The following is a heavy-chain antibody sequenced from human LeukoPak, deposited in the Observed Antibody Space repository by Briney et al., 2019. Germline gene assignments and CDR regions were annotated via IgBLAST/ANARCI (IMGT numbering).Heavy chain of an antibody. CDR2: IYHSGST. Sequence: SETLSLTCAVSGYSISSGYYWGWIRQPPGKGLEWIGSIYHSGSTYYNPSLKSRVTISVDTSKNQFSLKLSSVTAAGTAVYYCARCAYSSSNWFDPWGQGTLVTVSS. D-gene: IGHD6-13*01. CDR1: GYSISSGYY. V-gene: IGHV4-38-2*01. CDR3: ARCAYSSSNWFDP. J-gene: IGHJ5*02.